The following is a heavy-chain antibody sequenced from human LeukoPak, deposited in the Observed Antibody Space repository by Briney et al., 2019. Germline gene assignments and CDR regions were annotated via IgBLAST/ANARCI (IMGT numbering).Heavy chain of an antibody. CDR2: IKSKTDGGTT. D-gene: IGHD3-10*01. J-gene: IGHJ4*02. Sequence: GGSLRLSCAASGFTFSNAWMSWVRQAPGKGLEWVGRIKSKTDGGTTDYAAPVKGRFTISRDDSKNTLYLQMNSLRAEDTAVYYCAGRKNPYGSGSYVDYWGQGTLVTVSS. CDR3: AGRKNPYGSGSYVDY. V-gene: IGHV3-15*01. CDR1: GFTFSNAW.